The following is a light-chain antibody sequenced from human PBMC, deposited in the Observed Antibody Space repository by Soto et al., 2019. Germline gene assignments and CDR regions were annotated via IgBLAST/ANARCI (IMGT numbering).Light chain of an antibody. CDR3: SSYTRSSTYV. CDR2: DVS. J-gene: IGLJ1*01. V-gene: IGLV2-14*01. Sequence: QSVLTQPASVSGSPGQSITISCTGTSSDVGGYIYVSWYRQHPGRAPKLMIYDVSNRPSGVSNRFSGSKSGNTASLTISGLQAEDEADYYCSSYTRSSTYVFGTGTKLTVL. CDR1: SSDVGGYIY.